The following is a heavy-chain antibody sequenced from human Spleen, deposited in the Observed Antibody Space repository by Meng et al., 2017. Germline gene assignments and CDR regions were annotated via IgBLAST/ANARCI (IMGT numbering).Heavy chain of an antibody. V-gene: IGHV1-46*01. CDR2: INPIGGST. CDR1: CKTFTSYY. D-gene: IGHD5-18*01. CDR3: ARDPYSYGSFDY. J-gene: IGHJ4*02. Sequence: VQSGGGGKDPGASVQVSCKASCKTFTSYYMHWVRQAPGQGLEWMGIINPIGGSTSYAQKFQGRVTMTRDTSTSTVYMELSSLRSEDTAVYYCARDPYSYGSFDYWGQGTLVTVSS.